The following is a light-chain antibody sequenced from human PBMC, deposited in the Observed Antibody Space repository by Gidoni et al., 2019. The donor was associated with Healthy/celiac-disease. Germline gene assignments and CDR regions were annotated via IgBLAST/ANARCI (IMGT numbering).Light chain of an antibody. CDR3: QQYNNWPYT. V-gene: IGKV3-15*01. Sequence: EIVMTQSPATLSVSPGERATLSSRASQSVSSNLSWYQQQPGQASRLLIYGASTRATGIPARFSGSGSGTEFTLTISSLQSEDFAVYYCQQYNNWPYTFGQGTKLESK. CDR1: QSVSSN. J-gene: IGKJ2*01. CDR2: GAS.